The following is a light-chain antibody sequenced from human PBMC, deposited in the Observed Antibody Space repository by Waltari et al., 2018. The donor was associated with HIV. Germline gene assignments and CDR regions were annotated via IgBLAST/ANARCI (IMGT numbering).Light chain of an antibody. J-gene: IGKJ1*01. CDR1: QRLLFPNGYNY. CDR3: MQALQTPWT. V-gene: IGKV2-28*01. Sequence: DIVMTQSPVSLPVTPGEPASISCRSSQRLLFPNGYNYLDWYLQKPGQSPQLLIYMGALRAPGVPDRFSGSGSGTDFTLKISRVEAGDVGVYYCMQALQTPWTFGQGTKVEI. CDR2: MGA.